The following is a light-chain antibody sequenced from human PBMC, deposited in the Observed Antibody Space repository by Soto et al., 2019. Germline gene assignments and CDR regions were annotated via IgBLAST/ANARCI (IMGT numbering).Light chain of an antibody. CDR2: DAS. CDR3: QQLNSYPSIT. V-gene: IGKV1-13*02. J-gene: IGKJ5*01. CDR1: QSISSY. Sequence: IQMTQSPSSLSASVGDRVTITCRASQSISSYLNWYQQKPGKAPKLLIYDASSLESGVPSRFSGSGSGTEFTLTISSLQPDDFATYYCQQLNSYPSITFGQGTRLEIK.